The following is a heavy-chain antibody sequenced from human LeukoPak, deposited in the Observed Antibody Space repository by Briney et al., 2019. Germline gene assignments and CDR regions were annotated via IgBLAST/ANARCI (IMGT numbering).Heavy chain of an antibody. CDR3: AIGGYSYGYNLDY. D-gene: IGHD5-18*01. CDR1: GYTFTDYY. J-gene: IGHJ4*02. Sequence: ASVKVSCKVSGYTFTDYYMHWVQQAPGKGLEWMGLVDPEDGETIYAEKFQGRVTITADTSTDTAYMELSSLRSEDTAVYYCAIGGYSYGYNLDYWGQGTPVTVSS. V-gene: IGHV1-69-2*01. CDR2: VDPEDGET.